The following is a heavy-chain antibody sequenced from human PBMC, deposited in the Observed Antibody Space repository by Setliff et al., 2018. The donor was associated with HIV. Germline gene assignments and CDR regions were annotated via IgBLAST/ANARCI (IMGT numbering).Heavy chain of an antibody. CDR3: ATDHGAAGAFDY. J-gene: IGHJ4*02. Sequence: PSVKVSCKISGYTLTELSRHWVRQAPGKGLEWMGRFDPEDGESIYAQKFQGRVTMTDDTSADTAYMELRSLTSEDTAVYYCATDHGAAGAFDYWGQGTLVTVSS. CDR2: FDPEDGES. D-gene: IGHD1-26*01. V-gene: IGHV1-24*01. CDR1: GYTLTELS.